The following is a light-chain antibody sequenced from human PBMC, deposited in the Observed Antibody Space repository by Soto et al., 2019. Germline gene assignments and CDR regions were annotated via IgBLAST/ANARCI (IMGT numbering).Light chain of an antibody. Sequence: EMVMTQSPATVSVSPGGRATLSCRASQTVSGNLAWYQQKPGQAPRLLIFGASTRATGVPARFSGSGSGTDFSLSISSLQSEDFAVYYCQQYGSSPAWTFGQGTKVEIK. J-gene: IGKJ1*01. CDR3: QQYGSSPAWT. CDR1: QTVSGN. V-gene: IGKV3-15*01. CDR2: GAS.